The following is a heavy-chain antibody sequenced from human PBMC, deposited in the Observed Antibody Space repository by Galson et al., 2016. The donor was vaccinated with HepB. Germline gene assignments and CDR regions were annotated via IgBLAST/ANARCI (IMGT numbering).Heavy chain of an antibody. D-gene: IGHD6-19*01. V-gene: IGHV5-51*01. CDR3: ARKASGGIAVACNKWCDP. J-gene: IGHJ5*02. CDR1: GYSFTSYW. CDR2: IYPGDSDT. Sequence: QSGAEVKKPGESLKISCKGSGYSFTSYWIGWVRQMPGKGLEWMGIIYPGDSDTRYSPSFQGQVTISADKSISTAYLQWSSLKASDTAMYYCARKASGGIAVACNKWCDPWGQGTLVTVSS.